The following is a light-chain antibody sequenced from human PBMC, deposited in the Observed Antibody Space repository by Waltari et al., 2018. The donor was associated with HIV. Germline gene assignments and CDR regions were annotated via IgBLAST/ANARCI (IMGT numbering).Light chain of an antibody. Sequence: SVSPGERATLSCRASQSVSGNLAWYQQKPGQAPRLLIYGASTRATGIPARFSGSGSGTEFTLSISSLQSEDFAVYYCQQYNVWPPWTFGQGTEVEIK. V-gene: IGKV3-15*01. CDR1: QSVSGN. CDR2: GAS. CDR3: QQYNVWPPWT. J-gene: IGKJ1*01.